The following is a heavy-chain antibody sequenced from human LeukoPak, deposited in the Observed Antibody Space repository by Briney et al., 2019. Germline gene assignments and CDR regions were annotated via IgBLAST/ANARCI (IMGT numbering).Heavy chain of an antibody. CDR1: GGSINNYY. Sequence: SETLSLTCTVSGGSINNYYWSWVRQPPGAGLEWLAYIYYTGSTNYNPSLKTRLTISVDTSKNQFSLKLSSVTAADTAVYYCARGGSFRYFDYWGQGTLVTVSS. CDR2: IYYTGST. CDR3: ARGGSFRYFDY. D-gene: IGHD3-10*01. V-gene: IGHV4-59*12. J-gene: IGHJ4*02.